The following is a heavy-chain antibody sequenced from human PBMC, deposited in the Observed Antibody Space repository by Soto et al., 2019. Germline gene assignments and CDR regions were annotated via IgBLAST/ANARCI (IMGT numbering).Heavy chain of an antibody. V-gene: IGHV4-31*03. Sequence: QVQLHESGPGLLKPSQTLSLTCTLSGGSIISGGHYWSWIRQHPGRGLEWIGYIYYSGSTYSNPSLKSRLIMSVDTSKNQFSLRLSSVTAADTAVYHCARVPYDDNCSSSSCHNWFDPWGQGTLVTVSS. CDR1: GGSIISGGHY. CDR2: IYYSGST. D-gene: IGHD2-2*01. J-gene: IGHJ5*02. CDR3: ARVPYDDNCSSSSCHNWFDP.